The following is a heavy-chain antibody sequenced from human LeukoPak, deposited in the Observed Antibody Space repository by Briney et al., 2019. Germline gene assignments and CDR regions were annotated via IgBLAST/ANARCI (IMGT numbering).Heavy chain of an antibody. CDR1: GFTFSSYS. Sequence: GGPLRLSCAASGFTFSSYSMNWVRQAPGKGLEWVSSISSSSSYIYYADSVKGRFTISRDNAKDSLYLQMNSLRAEDTAVYYCARDRRIAVAGTFGYWGQGTLVTVSS. D-gene: IGHD6-19*01. CDR3: ARDRRIAVAGTFGY. V-gene: IGHV3-21*01. CDR2: ISSSSSYI. J-gene: IGHJ4*02.